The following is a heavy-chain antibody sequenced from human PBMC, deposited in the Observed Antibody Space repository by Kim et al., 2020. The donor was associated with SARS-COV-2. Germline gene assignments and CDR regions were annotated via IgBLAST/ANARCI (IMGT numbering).Heavy chain of an antibody. D-gene: IGHD2-15*01. CDR2: MSFDGSHD. J-gene: IGHJ6*03. V-gene: IGHV3-30*04. Sequence: GGSLRLSCVASGFSFSQSPMHWVRQAPGKGLEWVAVMSFDGSHDYYADSVKGRFTISRDNSKNTAYLQMHSLRVEDMGVYFCARDSGHAWDPGYYYMDVWGTGTTVTVSS. CDR3: ARDSGHAWDPGYYYMDV. CDR1: GFSFSQSP.